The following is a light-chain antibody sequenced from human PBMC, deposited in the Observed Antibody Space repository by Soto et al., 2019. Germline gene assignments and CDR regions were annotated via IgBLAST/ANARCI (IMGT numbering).Light chain of an antibody. CDR3: QQYGGLPT. CDR2: AAS. Sequence: EIVMTQSPATLSVSPGERAXXXXRASQSVRSNLAWYQQKPGQAPRLVIYAASTRATGIPDRFSGSVSGTEFTLTISSLQSEDFAVYYCQQYGGLPTFGQGTKVDIK. CDR1: QSVRSN. V-gene: IGKV3-15*01. J-gene: IGKJ1*01.